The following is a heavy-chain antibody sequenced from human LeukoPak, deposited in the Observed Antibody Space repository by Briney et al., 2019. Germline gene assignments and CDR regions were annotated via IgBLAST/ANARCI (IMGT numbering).Heavy chain of an antibody. CDR1: GGSISSGGYY. J-gene: IGHJ4*02. D-gene: IGHD3-10*01. CDR3: ARGINSGESIYYFDC. V-gene: IGHV4-31*03. Sequence: PSQTLSLTCTVSGGSISSGGYYWSWIRQHPGKGLEWIGYIYYSGSTYYNPSLKSRVTISVDTSKNQFSLKLSSVTAADTAVYYCARGINSGESIYYFDCWGQGTLVTVSS. CDR2: IYYSGST.